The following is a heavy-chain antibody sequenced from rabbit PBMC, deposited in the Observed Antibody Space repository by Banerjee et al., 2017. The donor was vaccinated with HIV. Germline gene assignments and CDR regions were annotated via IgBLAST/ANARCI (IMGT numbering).Heavy chain of an antibody. J-gene: IGHJ4*01. CDR3: ARDLAGVIGWNFNL. CDR2: IWTGSSGGT. Sequence: QSLEESGGDLVQPEGSLTLTCKASGFDFSSNAMCWVRQAPGKGLEWIACIWTGSSGGTWYARWAKGRFSISKTSSTTVTLQMTTLTAADTATYFCARDLAGVIGWNFNLWGPGTLVTVS. V-gene: IGHV1S40*01. CDR1: GFDFSSNA. D-gene: IGHD4-1*01.